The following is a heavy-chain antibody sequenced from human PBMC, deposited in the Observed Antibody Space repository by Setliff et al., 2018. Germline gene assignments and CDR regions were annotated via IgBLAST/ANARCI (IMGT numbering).Heavy chain of an antibody. CDR2: ISRSSTYI. Sequence: PGGSLRLSCEASGFTFSTHSMNWVRQAPGKGLEWVSSISRSSTYIYYADSMKGRFTISRDNAKNSLYLQMNSLRAEDTAVYYCASAGHSGSWFPFDAFHIWGQGAMVTVSS. D-gene: IGHD6-13*01. CDR3: ASAGHSGSWFPFDAFHI. J-gene: IGHJ3*02. CDR1: GFTFSTHS. V-gene: IGHV3-21*01.